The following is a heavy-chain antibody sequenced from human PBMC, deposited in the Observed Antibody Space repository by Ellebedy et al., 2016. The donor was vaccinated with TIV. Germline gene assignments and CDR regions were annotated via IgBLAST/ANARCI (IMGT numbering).Heavy chain of an antibody. D-gene: IGHD6-19*01. Sequence: AASVKVSCKASGFTFTRYGINWVRQAPGQGLEWMGWISGYSGNTDYAQKFQGRVTMTTDTGTNTGYMELTSLISDDTAVYYCARGSGPNWLDPWGQGTLVTVSS. CDR3: ARGSGPNWLDP. CDR1: GFTFTRYG. J-gene: IGHJ5*01. CDR2: ISGYSGNT. V-gene: IGHV1-18*04.